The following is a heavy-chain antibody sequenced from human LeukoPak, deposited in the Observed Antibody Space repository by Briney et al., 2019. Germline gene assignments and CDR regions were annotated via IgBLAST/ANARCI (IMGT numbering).Heavy chain of an antibody. Sequence: GGSLRLSCAASGFTFSSYTMKWVRQAPGKGLEWVSSISSSSSYIYYADSVKGRFTISRDNAKNSLYLQMNSLRAEDTAVYYCARGSQWELLYWGQGALVTVSS. J-gene: IGHJ4*02. CDR3: ARGSQWELLY. CDR1: GFTFSSYT. D-gene: IGHD1-26*01. V-gene: IGHV3-21*01. CDR2: ISSSSSYI.